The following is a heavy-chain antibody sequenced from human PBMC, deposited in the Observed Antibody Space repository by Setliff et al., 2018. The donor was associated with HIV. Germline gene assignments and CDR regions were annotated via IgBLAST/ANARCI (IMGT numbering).Heavy chain of an antibody. D-gene: IGHD3-3*02. J-gene: IGHJ6*02. CDR3: ARAPQITIFGISVAPPGGLDI. V-gene: IGHV3-23*01. CDR2: ISGSGGST. Sequence: GSLRLSCAASGFTFSSYAMSWVRQAPGKGLEWVSAISGSGGSTYYADSVKGRFTISRDTSKNTLYLQVNSVRTDDTAVYYCARAPQITIFGISVAPPGGLDIWGRGTTVTVLL. CDR1: GFTFSSYA.